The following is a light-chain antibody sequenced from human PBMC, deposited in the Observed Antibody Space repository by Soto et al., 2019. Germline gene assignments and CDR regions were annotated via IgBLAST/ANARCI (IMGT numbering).Light chain of an antibody. CDR1: QGLVYSDGNTY. J-gene: IGKJ1*01. CDR2: KVS. CDR3: MHGIVTWT. Sequence: DVVITQFPLSLPFTLLHPSSISCRSSQGLVYSDGNTYLNWFQQRPGQSPRRLIYKVSNRDSGVPDRFSGSGSGTEFTLKISRVEAEDVGVYFCMHGIVTWTFGQGTKVDIK. V-gene: IGKV2-30*01.